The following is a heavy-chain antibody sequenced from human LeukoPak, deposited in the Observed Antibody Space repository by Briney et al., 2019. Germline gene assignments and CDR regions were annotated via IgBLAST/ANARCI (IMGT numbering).Heavy chain of an antibody. Sequence: QPGGSLRLSCAASGFTVSSNYMSWVRQAAGKGLEWVSVIYSGGSTHYADSVKGRFTISRDNSKNTLYLQMNSLRAEDTAVYYCTRSMNYNYGMDVWGQGTTVTVSS. J-gene: IGHJ6*02. V-gene: IGHV3-53*01. D-gene: IGHD1-7*01. CDR1: GFTVSSNY. CDR2: IYSGGST. CDR3: TRSMNYNYGMDV.